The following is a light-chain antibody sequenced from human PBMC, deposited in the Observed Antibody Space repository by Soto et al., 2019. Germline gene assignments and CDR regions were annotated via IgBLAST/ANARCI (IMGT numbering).Light chain of an antibody. Sequence: DLQMTQSPSSLSASVGDRVTITCRAGQDINIYLAWYQQKPGKVPKLLISAASTLQSGVPSRFSGSGSGTDFTLTISSLQPADVATYYCQKYDGAPLTFGGGTKVEIK. J-gene: IGKJ4*01. V-gene: IGKV1-27*01. CDR1: QDINIY. CDR2: AAS. CDR3: QKYDGAPLT.